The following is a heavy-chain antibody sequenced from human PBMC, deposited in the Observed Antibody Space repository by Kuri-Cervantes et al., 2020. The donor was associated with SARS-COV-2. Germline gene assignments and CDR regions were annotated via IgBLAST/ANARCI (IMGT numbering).Heavy chain of an antibody. D-gene: IGHD6-13*01. Sequence: ASVKVSCKASGYTFTGYYMHWVRQAPGQGLEWMGWINPNSGGTNYAQKFQGRVTMTRGTSISTAYMELSRLRSDDTAVYYCARGRRVYSSSWFLFDYWGQGTLVTVSS. CDR3: ARGRRVYSSSWFLFDY. CDR1: GYTFTGYY. CDR2: INPNSGGT. J-gene: IGHJ4*02. V-gene: IGHV1-2*02.